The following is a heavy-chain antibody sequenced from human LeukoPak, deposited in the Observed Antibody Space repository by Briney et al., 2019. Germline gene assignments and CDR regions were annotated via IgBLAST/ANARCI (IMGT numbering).Heavy chain of an antibody. CDR3: ARGDKIAAAGILGY. CDR2: ISYDGSNK. D-gene: IGHD6-13*01. V-gene: IGHV3-30-3*01. CDR1: GFTFSSYA. Sequence: GRSLRLSCAASGFTFSSYAMHWVRQAPGKGLEWVAVISYDGSNKYYADSVKGRFTISRDNSKNTLYLQMNSLRAEDTAVYYCARGDKIAAAGILGYWGQGTLVTVSS. J-gene: IGHJ4*02.